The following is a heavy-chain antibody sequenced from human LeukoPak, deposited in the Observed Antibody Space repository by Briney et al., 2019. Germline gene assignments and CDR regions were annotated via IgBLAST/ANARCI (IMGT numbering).Heavy chain of an antibody. J-gene: IGHJ4*02. CDR1: GGSFSGYY. Sequence: SETLSLTCAVYGGSFSGYYWSWIRQPPGKGLEWIGEINHSGSTNYNPSLKSRVTMSVDTSKNQFSLKLSSVTAADTAVYYCARETSDYGGNSVIWGQGALVTVSS. D-gene: IGHD4-23*01. CDR2: INHSGST. CDR3: ARETSDYGGNSVI. V-gene: IGHV4-34*01.